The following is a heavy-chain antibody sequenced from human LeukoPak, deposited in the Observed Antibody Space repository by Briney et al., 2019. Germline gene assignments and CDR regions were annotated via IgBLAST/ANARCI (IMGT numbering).Heavy chain of an antibody. Sequence: GGSLRLSCSASGFTFSSYAMHWGRQAPGKGLEWVSSISSSSSYIYYADSVKGRFTISRDNAKNSLYLQMNSLRAEDTAVYYCARVGGHCASTSCPPPDYWGQGTLVTVSS. CDR2: ISSSSSYI. CDR1: GFTFSSYA. V-gene: IGHV3-21*01. J-gene: IGHJ4*02. D-gene: IGHD2-2*01. CDR3: ARVGGHCASTSCPPPDY.